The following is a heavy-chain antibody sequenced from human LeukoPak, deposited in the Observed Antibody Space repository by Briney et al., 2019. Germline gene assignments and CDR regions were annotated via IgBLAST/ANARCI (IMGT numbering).Heavy chain of an antibody. CDR1: GFTFSSYA. CDR2: ISGSGGST. CDR3: AKAPPRLIVVVPAAIRYFDY. D-gene: IGHD2-2*02. Sequence: GGSLRLSCAASGFTFSSYAMSWVRQAPGKGLEWVSAISGSGGSTYYADSVKGRFTISRDNSKNTLYLQMNSLRAEDTAVYYCAKAPPRLIVVVPAAIRYFDYWGQGTLVTVSS. V-gene: IGHV3-23*01. J-gene: IGHJ4*02.